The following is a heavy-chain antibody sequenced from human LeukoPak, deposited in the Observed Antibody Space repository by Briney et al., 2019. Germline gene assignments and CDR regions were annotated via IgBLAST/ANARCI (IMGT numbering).Heavy chain of an antibody. CDR1: GGSISSSSYY. CDR3: AAEYGGNSEY. J-gene: IGHJ4*02. CDR2: IYYSGST. D-gene: IGHD4-23*01. Sequence: SETLSLTCTVSGGSISSSSYYWGWIRQPPGKGLEWIGSIYYSGSTYYNPSLKSRVTISVDTSKNQFSLKLSSVTAADTAVYYCAAEYGGNSEYWGQGTLVTVSS. V-gene: IGHV4-39*07.